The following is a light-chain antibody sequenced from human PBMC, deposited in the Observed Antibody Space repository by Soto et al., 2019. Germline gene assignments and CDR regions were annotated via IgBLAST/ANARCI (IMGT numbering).Light chain of an antibody. V-gene: IGKV3-20*01. J-gene: IGKJ2*01. CDR3: QQYGSSPYT. CDR2: GAS. Sequence: EIVLTQSPGTLSLSPGERATLSCRASQSVSSSYLAWYQQKPCQAPRLLIYGASSRATSIPDRFSGSGSGTDFTLTISTLEPEDFAVYYCQQYGSSPYTFGQGTKLEIK. CDR1: QSVSSSY.